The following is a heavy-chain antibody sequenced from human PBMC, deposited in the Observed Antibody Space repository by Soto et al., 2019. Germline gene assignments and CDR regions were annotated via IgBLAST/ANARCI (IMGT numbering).Heavy chain of an antibody. Sequence: GGSLSLSCAASGFTFSSYAMSWVRQAPGKGLEWVAVISYDGSNKYYADSVKGRFTISRDNSKNTLYLQMNSLRAEDTAVYYCANDLLRWQAVFDYWGQGTLVTVSS. CDR2: ISYDGSNK. V-gene: IGHV3-30*18. CDR1: GFTFSSYA. CDR3: ANDLLRWQAVFDY. J-gene: IGHJ4*02. D-gene: IGHD4-17*01.